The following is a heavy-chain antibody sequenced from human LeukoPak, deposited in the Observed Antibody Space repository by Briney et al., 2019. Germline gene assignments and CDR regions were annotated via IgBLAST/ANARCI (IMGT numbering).Heavy chain of an antibody. J-gene: IGHJ4*02. CDR1: GFTFSSYG. Sequence: GGTLRLSCGASGFTFSSYGMSWVRQAPGKGLEWVSAISGSGGSTYYADSVKGRFTISRDNSKNTLYLQMNSLRAEDTAVYYCAKAYGDYPPGTVDYWGQGTLVTVSS. CDR3: AKAYGDYPPGTVDY. CDR2: ISGSGGST. V-gene: IGHV3-23*01. D-gene: IGHD4-17*01.